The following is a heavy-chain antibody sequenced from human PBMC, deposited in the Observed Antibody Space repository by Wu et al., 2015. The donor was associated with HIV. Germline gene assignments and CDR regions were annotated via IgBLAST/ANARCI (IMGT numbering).Heavy chain of an antibody. D-gene: IGHD4-17*01. V-gene: IGHV1-2*02. J-gene: IGHJ4*02. CDR1: GYTFTGYY. CDR2: INPNSGGT. Sequence: QVQLVQSGAEVKKPGASVKVSCKASGYTFTGYYMHWVRQAPGQGLEWMGWINPNSGGTNYAQKFQGRVTMTRDTSISTAYMELSRLRSDDTAVYYCAREDHYMEDDYGDYVHRYWGQGTLVTVSS. CDR3: AREDHYMEDDYGDYVHRY.